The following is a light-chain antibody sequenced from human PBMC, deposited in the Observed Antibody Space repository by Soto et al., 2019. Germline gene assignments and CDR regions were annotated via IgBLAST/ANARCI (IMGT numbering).Light chain of an antibody. CDR2: ASS. Sequence: DIQMTQSPSSLSASVGDRVTITCRASQGISNYLAWYKQKPGKVPKLLIYASSTLQSGVPSRFSGSGSGTDLTLTISSLHPADVATYYCQRYNSAPWTFGQGTKVEIK. V-gene: IGKV1-27*01. J-gene: IGKJ1*01. CDR3: QRYNSAPWT. CDR1: QGISNY.